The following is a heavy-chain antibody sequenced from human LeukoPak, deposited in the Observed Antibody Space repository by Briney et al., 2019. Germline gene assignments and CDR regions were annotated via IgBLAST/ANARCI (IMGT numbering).Heavy chain of an antibody. Sequence: GSLGLSCAASGFTFSSYAMSWVRQAPGKGLEWVSAISGSGGSTYYADSVKGRFIISRDNSKYTLYLQMNSLRAEDTAVYYCAKNSYVSYYFDIGGQGTMVTVSS. CDR3: AKNSYVSYYFDI. CDR2: ISGSGGST. CDR1: GFTFSSYA. D-gene: IGHD3-10*01. J-gene: IGHJ3*02. V-gene: IGHV3-23*01.